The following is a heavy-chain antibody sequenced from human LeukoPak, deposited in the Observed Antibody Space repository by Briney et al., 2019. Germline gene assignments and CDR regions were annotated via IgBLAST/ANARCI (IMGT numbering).Heavy chain of an antibody. Sequence: ASVKVSCKASGYTFTGYYMHWVRQAPGQGLEWMGRINPNSGGTNYAQKFQGRVTMTRDTSISTAYMELSRLRSEDTAVYYCARGRGDTYYDYVWGSYPDDYWGQGTLVTVSS. CDR1: GYTFTGYY. J-gene: IGHJ4*02. V-gene: IGHV1-2*06. CDR2: INPNSGGT. CDR3: ARGRGDTYYDYVWGSYPDDY. D-gene: IGHD3-16*02.